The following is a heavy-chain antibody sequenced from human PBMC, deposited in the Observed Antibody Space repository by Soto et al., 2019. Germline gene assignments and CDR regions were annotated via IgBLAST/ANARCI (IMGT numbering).Heavy chain of an antibody. CDR2: ISGSGGST. CDR1: GFTFSSYA. J-gene: IGHJ6*02. D-gene: IGHD2-2*01. CDR3: AKDHPSQLYGMDV. V-gene: IGHV3-23*01. Sequence: TGGSLRLSCAASGFTFSSYAMSWVRQAPGKGLEWVSAISGSGGSTYYADSVKGRFTISRDNSENTLYLQMNSLRAEDTAVYYCAKDHPSQLYGMDVWGQGTTVTVSS.